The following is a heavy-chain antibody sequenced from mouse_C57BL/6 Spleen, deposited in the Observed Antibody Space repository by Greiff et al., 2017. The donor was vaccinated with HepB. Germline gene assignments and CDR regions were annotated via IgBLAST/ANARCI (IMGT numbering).Heavy chain of an antibody. CDR1: GFTFSDYG. CDR2: ISSGSSTI. D-gene: IGHD1-1*01. V-gene: IGHV5-17*01. CDR3: AKHYYGSSLDY. J-gene: IGHJ2*01. Sequence: VESGGGLVKPGGSLKLSCAASGFTFSDYGIHWVRQAPEKGLEWVAYISSGSSTIYYADTVKGRFTISRDNAKNTLFLQMTSLRSEDTAMYYCAKHYYGSSLDYWGQGTTLTVSS.